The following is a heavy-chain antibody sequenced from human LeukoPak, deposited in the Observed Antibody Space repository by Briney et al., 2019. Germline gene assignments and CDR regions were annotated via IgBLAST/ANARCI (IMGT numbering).Heavy chain of an antibody. Sequence: PSETLSLTCTVSGGSISSGSYYWSWIRQPAGKGLEWIGRIYTSGSTNYNPSLKSRVTISVDTSKNQFSLKLSSVTAADTALYYCARSSGYYFVYFHHWGQGTLVTVSS. CDR2: IYTSGST. J-gene: IGHJ1*01. CDR1: GGSISSGSYY. D-gene: IGHD3-22*01. V-gene: IGHV4-61*02. CDR3: ARSSGYYFVYFHH.